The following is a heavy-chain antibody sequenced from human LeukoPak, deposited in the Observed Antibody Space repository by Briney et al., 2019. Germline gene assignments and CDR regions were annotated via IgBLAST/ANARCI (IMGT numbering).Heavy chain of an antibody. Sequence: SETLSLTCTVSGGSISSSIYYWGWIRQPPGKGLEWIGSIYYSGSTYYNPSLKSRVTISVDTSKNQFSLKLSSVTAADTAVYYCARQKRITMVRGVIFSNWFDPWGQGTLVTVSP. V-gene: IGHV4-39*01. CDR3: ARQKRITMVRGVIFSNWFDP. D-gene: IGHD3-10*01. CDR2: IYYSGST. CDR1: GGSISSSIYY. J-gene: IGHJ5*02.